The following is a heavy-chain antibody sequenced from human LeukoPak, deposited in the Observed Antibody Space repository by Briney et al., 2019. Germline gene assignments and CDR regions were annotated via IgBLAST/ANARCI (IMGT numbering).Heavy chain of an antibody. Sequence: PGRSLRLSCAASGFTFSSYAMHWVRQAPGKGLEWVAVISYDGSNKYYADSVKGRFTISRVNSKNTLYLQMNSLRAEDTAVYYCAREGIAAAGLNDYWGQGTLVTVSS. D-gene: IGHD6-13*01. J-gene: IGHJ4*02. CDR3: AREGIAAAGLNDY. V-gene: IGHV3-30*04. CDR2: ISYDGSNK. CDR1: GFTFSSYA.